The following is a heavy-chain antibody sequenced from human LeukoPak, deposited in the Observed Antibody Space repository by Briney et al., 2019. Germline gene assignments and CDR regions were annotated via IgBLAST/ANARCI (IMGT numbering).Heavy chain of an antibody. CDR1: GFTFSSYA. V-gene: IGHV3-30-3*01. CDR3: ARDRDSSGYYTTTSLDY. J-gene: IGHJ4*02. D-gene: IGHD3-22*01. Sequence: PGGSLRLSCAASGFTFSSYAMHWVRQAPGKGLEWVAVISYDGSNKYYADSVKGRFTISRDNSKNTLYLQMNSLRAEDTAVHYCARDRDSSGYYTTTSLDYWGQGTLVTVSS. CDR2: ISYDGSNK.